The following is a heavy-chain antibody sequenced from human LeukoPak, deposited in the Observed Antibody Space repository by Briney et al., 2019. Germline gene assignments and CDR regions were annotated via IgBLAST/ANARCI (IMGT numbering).Heavy chain of an antibody. D-gene: IGHD3/OR15-3a*01. CDR1: GYTFTSYG. CDR3: ARLSDLAWADY. CDR2: ISAYNGNT. Sequence: ASVKVSCKASGYTFTSYGIRWVRPAPGQGLEWMGWISAYNGNTNYAQKLQGRVTMTTDTSTSTAYMELRSLRSDDTAVYYCARLSDLAWADYWGQGTLVTVSS. J-gene: IGHJ4*02. V-gene: IGHV1-18*01.